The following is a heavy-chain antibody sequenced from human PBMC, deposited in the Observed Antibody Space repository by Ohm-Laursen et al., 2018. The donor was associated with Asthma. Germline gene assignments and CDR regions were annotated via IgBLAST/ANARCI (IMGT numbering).Heavy chain of an antibody. CDR1: GFTFSSYA. CDR3: AKNWDICSNDVDY. V-gene: IGHV3-23*01. Sequence: SLRLSCTASGFTFSSYAMSWVRQAPGKGLEWVSAISGSGGSTYYADSVKGRFTISRDNSKTTLYLQMNSLRAEDTAVYYCAKNWDICSNDVDYWGQGTLVTVSS. D-gene: IGHD4-11*01. J-gene: IGHJ4*02. CDR2: ISGSGGST.